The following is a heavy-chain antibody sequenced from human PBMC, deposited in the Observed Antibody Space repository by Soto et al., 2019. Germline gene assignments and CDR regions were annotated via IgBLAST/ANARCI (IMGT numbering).Heavy chain of an antibody. D-gene: IGHD6-19*01. Sequence: SETLSLTCTVSGGSISSYYWSWIRQPPGKGLEWIGYIYYSGSTNYNPSLKSRVTISVDTSKNQFSLKLSSVTAADTAVYYCASAAVAGSPYFDYWGQGTLVTVSS. CDR2: IYYSGST. V-gene: IGHV4-59*01. J-gene: IGHJ4*02. CDR1: GGSISSYY. CDR3: ASAAVAGSPYFDY.